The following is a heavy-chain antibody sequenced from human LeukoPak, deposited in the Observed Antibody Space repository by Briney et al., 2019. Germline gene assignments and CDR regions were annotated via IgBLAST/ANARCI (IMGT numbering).Heavy chain of an antibody. CDR2: IYHSGST. D-gene: IGHD2-2*02. Sequence: SETLSLTCAVSGYSINSGYYWGWIRQPPGKGLEWIGSIYHSGSTYYNPSLKSRLTISVDTSKNQFSLKLSSVTAADTAVYYCAGGCTSCYSWDENYYYYMDVWGKGTTVTVSS. CDR3: AGGCTSCYSWDENYYYYMDV. CDR1: GYSINSGYY. J-gene: IGHJ6*03. V-gene: IGHV4-38-2*01.